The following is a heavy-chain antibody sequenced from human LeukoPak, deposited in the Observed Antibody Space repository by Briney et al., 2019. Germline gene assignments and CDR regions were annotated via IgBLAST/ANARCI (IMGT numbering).Heavy chain of an antibody. V-gene: IGHV3-30*02. CDR3: AKAASSVVYDFWSGYRMSWFDP. J-gene: IGHJ5*02. D-gene: IGHD3-3*01. Sequence: GGSLRLSCAASGFTFSSYGMHWVRQAPGKGLEWVAFIRYDGSNKYYADSVKGRFTISRDNSKNTLYLQMNSLRAEDTAVYYCAKAASSVVYDFWSGYRMSWFDPWGQGTLVTVSS. CDR2: IRYDGSNK. CDR1: GFTFSSYG.